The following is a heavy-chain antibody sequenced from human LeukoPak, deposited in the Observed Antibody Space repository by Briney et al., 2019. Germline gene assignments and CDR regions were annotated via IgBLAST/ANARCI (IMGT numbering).Heavy chain of an antibody. D-gene: IGHD2-21*02. Sequence: GGSLRLSCAASGFPFSNYAIHWVRQAPGKGLEWVAVISYDGSEQYYADSVKGRFTISRANPRDTLSLQMNSLTTEDTAVYYCATEAVTARGAYFDYCGQGTLVTVSS. J-gene: IGHJ4*02. CDR3: ATEAVTARGAYFDY. CDR1: GFPFSNYA. V-gene: IGHV3-30-3*01. CDR2: ISYDGSEQ.